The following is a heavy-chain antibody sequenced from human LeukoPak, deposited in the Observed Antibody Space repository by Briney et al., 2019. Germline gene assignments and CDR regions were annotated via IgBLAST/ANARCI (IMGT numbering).Heavy chain of an antibody. CDR2: INPNSGDT. CDR3: ARGGNYGSGTYTAFDY. J-gene: IGHJ4*02. V-gene: IGHV1-2*02. Sequence: ASLKVSCKASGYTFTGYYIHWVRQAPGQGLQWMGWINPNSGDTHFTQNFQGRVTMTTDTSITTAYIELSRLRSDDTAVYYCARGGNYGSGTYTAFDYWGQGALVTVSS. CDR1: GYTFTGYY. D-gene: IGHD3-10*01.